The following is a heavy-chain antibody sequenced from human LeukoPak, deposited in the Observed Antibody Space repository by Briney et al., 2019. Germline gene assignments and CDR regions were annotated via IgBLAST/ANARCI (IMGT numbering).Heavy chain of an antibody. CDR1: GYTFTSYA. D-gene: IGHD3-22*01. J-gene: IGHJ4*02. V-gene: IGHV1-3*01. CDR3: ARDPTSHYYDSSGYQRAMVGSLDC. CDR2: INAGNGNT. Sequence: ASVKVSCKASGYTFTSYAMHWVRQAPGQRLEWMGWINAGNGNTKYSQKFQGRVTITRDTSASTAYMELSSLRSEDTAVYYCARDPTSHYYDSSGYQRAMVGSLDCWGQGTLVTVSS.